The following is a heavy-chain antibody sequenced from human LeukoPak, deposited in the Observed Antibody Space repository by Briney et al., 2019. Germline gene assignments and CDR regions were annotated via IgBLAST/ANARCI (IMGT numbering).Heavy chain of an antibody. V-gene: IGHV3-74*01. D-gene: IGHD5-18*01. CDR2: MNSNGSST. CDR3: ARGGRYSYGPLDY. J-gene: IGHJ4*02. Sequence: GGFLRLSCAASGFTFSSYTMNWVRQAPGKGLEWVSRMNSNGSSTNYADAVKGRFTISRDNAKNTLYLQMNSLRAEDTAVYYCARGGRYSYGPLDYWGQGNLVTVSS. CDR1: GFTFSSYT.